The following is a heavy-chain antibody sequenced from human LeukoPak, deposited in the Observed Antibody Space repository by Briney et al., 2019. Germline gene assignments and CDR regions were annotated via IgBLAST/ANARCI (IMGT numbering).Heavy chain of an antibody. V-gene: IGHV3-53*01. Sequence: GGSLRLSCAASGFTVSSNYMSWVRQAPGKGLEWVSVIYSGGSTYYADSVKGRLTISRDNSKNTLYLQMNSLRAEDTAVYYCARSSSGAFDYWGQGTLVTVSS. J-gene: IGHJ4*02. CDR3: ARSSSGAFDY. CDR2: IYSGGST. CDR1: GFTVSSNY.